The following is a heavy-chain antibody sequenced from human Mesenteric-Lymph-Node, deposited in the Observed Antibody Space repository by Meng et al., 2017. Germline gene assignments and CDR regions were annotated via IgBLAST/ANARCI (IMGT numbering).Heavy chain of an antibody. J-gene: IGHJ4*02. CDR2: ISYDGNNK. V-gene: IGHV3-30*04. CDR1: GFTFNFYP. CDR3: ARDKWSSSIDGYFDY. Sequence: GESLKISCAASGFTFNFYPMHWVRQAPGKGLEWVALISYDGNNKYYADSVKGRFTISRDNSKKTLYLQIDSPRDEDTGVYYCARDKWSSSIDGYFDYWGRGTLVTVSS. D-gene: IGHD6-13*01.